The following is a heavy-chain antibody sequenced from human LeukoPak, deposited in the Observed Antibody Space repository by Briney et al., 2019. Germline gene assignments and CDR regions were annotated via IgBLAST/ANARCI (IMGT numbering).Heavy chain of an antibody. J-gene: IGHJ4*02. V-gene: IGHV4-39*01. CDR3: ARLSHYSDSSGYYLGSYYFDY. CDR1: GGSISSTTHY. D-gene: IGHD3-22*01. CDR2: IYYSGST. Sequence: PSETLSLTCTVSGGSISSTTHYWGWIRQPPGKGLEWIGTIYYSGSTYYNPSVKSRVTLSLDTSKNQLSLKLSSVTAADTAVYYCARLSHYSDSSGYYLGSYYFDYWGQGTLVTVCS.